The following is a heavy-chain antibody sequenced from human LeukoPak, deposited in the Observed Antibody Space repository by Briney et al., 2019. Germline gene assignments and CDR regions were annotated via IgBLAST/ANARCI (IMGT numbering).Heavy chain of an antibody. CDR3: ARGVGDKD. J-gene: IGHJ4*02. CDR2: IYSGGST. CDR1: GFTVRYFY. D-gene: IGHD2-15*01. V-gene: IGHV3-53*04. Sequence: GGSLRLSCAASGFTVRYFYMSWVRLAPGKGLEWVSVIYSGGSTYYADSVKGRFTISRHNSKNTLYLQMNSLRAEDTAVYYCARGVGDKDWGQGTLVTVSS.